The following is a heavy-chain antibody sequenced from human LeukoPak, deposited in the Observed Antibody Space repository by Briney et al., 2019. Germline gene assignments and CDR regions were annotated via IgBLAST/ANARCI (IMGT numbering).Heavy chain of an antibody. CDR2: IYTSGST. D-gene: IGHD3-10*01. J-gene: IGHJ5*02. V-gene: IGHV4-4*07. CDR1: GGSISSYY. CDR3: ARDQLGEFYYGSGSYYNAGSYWFDP. Sequence: PSETLPLTCTVSGGSISSYYWSWIRQPAGKGLEWIGRIYTSGSTNYNPSLKSRVTMSVDTSKNQFSLKLSSVTAADTAVYYCARDQLGEFYYGSGSYYNAGSYWFDPWGQGTLVTVSS.